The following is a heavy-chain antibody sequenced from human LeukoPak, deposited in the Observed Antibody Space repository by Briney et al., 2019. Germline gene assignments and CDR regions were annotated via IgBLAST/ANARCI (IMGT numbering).Heavy chain of an antibody. CDR3: ARDLYSSGWTDAFDI. CDR1: GYTFTGYY. D-gene: IGHD6-19*01. Sequence: ASVTVSCKASGYTFTGYYMHWVRQAPGQGLEWMGWINPNSGDTNYSQKFQGRVSMTRDTSINTAYMELSRLTSDDTAVYYCARDLYSSGWTDAFDIWGQGTMVTVSS. J-gene: IGHJ3*02. CDR2: INPNSGDT. V-gene: IGHV1-2*02.